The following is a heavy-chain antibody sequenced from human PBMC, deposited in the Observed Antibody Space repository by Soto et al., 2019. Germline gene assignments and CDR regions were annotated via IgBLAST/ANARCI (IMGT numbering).Heavy chain of an antibody. V-gene: IGHV4-31*03. D-gene: IGHD3-22*01. CDR1: GGSISSGGYY. Sequence: SETLSLTCTVSGGSISSGGYYWSWIRQHPGKGLEWIGYIYYSGSTYYNPSLKSRVTISVDTSKNQFSLKLSSVTAADTAVYYCASLLYYYDSSGAYYYGMDVWGQGTTVTVYS. CDR2: IYYSGST. CDR3: ASLLYYYDSSGAYYYGMDV. J-gene: IGHJ6*02.